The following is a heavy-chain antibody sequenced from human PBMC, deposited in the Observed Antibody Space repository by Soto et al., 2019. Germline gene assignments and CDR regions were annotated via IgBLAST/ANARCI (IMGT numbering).Heavy chain of an antibody. CDR3: ARDTNSGPIDY. D-gene: IGHD5-12*01. V-gene: IGHV3-33*01. CDR2: IWYDGSNK. J-gene: IGHJ4*02. CDR1: GFTFSSYG. Sequence: GGSLRLSCAASGFTFSSYGMHWVRQAPGKGLEWVAVIWYDGSNKYYADSVKGRFTISRDNSKNTLYLQMNSLRAEDTAVYYCARDTNSGPIDYWGQGTLVTVSS.